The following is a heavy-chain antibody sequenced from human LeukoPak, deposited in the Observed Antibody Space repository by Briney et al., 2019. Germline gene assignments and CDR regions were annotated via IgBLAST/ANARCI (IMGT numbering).Heavy chain of an antibody. CDR1: GGSFSGYY. Sequence: PSETLSLTCAVYGGSFSGYYWSWIRQPPGKGLEWIGYILYSGTTNSNPSLKSRVTISVDTSENQIPLKLSSVTAADTAVYYCARMGGYSGYATHWGQGTLVTVSS. CDR2: ILYSGTT. V-gene: IGHV4-59*08. D-gene: IGHD5-12*01. CDR3: ARMGGYSGYATH. J-gene: IGHJ4*01.